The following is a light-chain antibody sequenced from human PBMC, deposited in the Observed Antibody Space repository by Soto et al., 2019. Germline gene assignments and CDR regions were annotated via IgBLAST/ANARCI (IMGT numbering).Light chain of an antibody. Sequence: AIRMTQSPSSFSASTGDRVTITCRASQGISSYLAWYQQKPGKAPKLLIYAASTLQSGVPSRFSGSGSGTDFTLTIRCLQSEDFATYYCQQYYSYPPIFGPGTKVDIK. V-gene: IGKV1-8*01. CDR2: AAS. J-gene: IGKJ3*01. CDR3: QQYYSYPPI. CDR1: QGISSY.